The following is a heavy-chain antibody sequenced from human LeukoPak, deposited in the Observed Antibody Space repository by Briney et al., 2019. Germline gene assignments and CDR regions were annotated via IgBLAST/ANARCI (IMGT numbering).Heavy chain of an antibody. J-gene: IGHJ5*02. CDR1: GGSISTYY. D-gene: IGHD1-26*01. Sequence: SEPLSLTCTVSGGSISTYYWSWIRPPPGKGLEWIGYSYYTGSTSYNPSLKSRVTMSLDASKNQFSLELNSVTPADTAVYYCARGGNYWPQWWFDPWGRGTLVTVSS. CDR2: SYYTGST. CDR3: ARGGNYWPQWWFDP. V-gene: IGHV4-59*01.